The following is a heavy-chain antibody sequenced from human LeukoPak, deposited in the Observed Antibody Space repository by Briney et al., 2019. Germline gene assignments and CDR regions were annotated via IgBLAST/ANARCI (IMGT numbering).Heavy chain of an antibody. CDR3: ARGGGDIPIDY. V-gene: IGHV3-21*01. J-gene: IGHJ4*02. D-gene: IGHD2-21*02. CDR1: GFTFSAYG. CDR2: ISSRSYA. Sequence: GGSLRLSCAASGFTFSAYGMNWVRQAPGKGLEWVSSISSRSYAYYADAVKGRLTVSRDNARNSLYLQMNSLRAEDTALYYCARGGGDIPIDYWGQGTLAAVSS.